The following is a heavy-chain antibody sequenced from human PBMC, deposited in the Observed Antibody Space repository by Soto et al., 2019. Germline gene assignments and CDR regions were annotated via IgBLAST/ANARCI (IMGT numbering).Heavy chain of an antibody. V-gene: IGHV1-2*02. CDR1: GYTFTGYY. J-gene: IGHJ4*02. CDR3: ARNIVGARDPLDY. CDR2: INPNSGGT. D-gene: IGHD1-26*01. Sequence: ASVKVSCKASGYTFTGYYMHWVRQAPGQGLEWMGWINPNSGGTNYAQKFQGRVTMTRDTSISTAYMELSRLRSDDTAVYYCARNIVGARDPLDYWGQGTLVTVSS.